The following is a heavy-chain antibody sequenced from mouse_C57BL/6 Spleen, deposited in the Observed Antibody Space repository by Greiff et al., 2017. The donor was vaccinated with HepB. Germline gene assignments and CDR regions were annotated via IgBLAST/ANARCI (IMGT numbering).Heavy chain of an antibody. V-gene: IGHV1-82*01. J-gene: IGHJ1*03. D-gene: IGHD1-1*01. CDR3: ARSGSGYFDV. CDR1: GYAFSSSW. CDR2: IYPGDGDT. Sequence: QVQLQQSGPELVKPGASVKISCKASGYAFSSSWMNWVKQRPGQGLEWIGRIYPGDGDTNYNGKFKGKATLTADKSSSTAYMQLSSLTSEDSAVYFCARSGSGYFDVWGTGTTVTVSS.